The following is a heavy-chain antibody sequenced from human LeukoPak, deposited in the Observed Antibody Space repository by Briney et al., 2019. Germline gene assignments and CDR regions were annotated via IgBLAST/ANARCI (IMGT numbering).Heavy chain of an antibody. CDR3: ARDGGLLWFGETD. CDR1: GYTFTSYG. D-gene: IGHD3-10*01. V-gene: IGHV1-18*01. J-gene: IGHJ4*02. Sequence: ASVKVSCKASGYTFTSYGISWVRQAPGQGLEWVGWISAYNGNTNYAQKLQGRVTMTTDTSTSTDYMELRSLRSDDTAVYYCARDGGLLWFGETDWGQGTLVTVSS. CDR2: ISAYNGNT.